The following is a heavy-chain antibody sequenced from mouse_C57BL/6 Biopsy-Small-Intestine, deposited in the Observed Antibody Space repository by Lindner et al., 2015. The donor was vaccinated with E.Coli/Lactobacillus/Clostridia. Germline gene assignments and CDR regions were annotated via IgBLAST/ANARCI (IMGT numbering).Heavy chain of an antibody. CDR3: VRPGFDDGHFDY. V-gene: IGHV5-17*01. Sequence: VQLQESGGGLVKPGGSLKLSCAASGFTFSDYGMHWVRQAPEKGLEWVAYISSGSSTIYYADTLKGRFTISRDNAKNTLFLQMTSLRSEDTAMYYCVRPGFDDGHFDYWGPRHHSHSLL. D-gene: IGHD2-2*01. J-gene: IGHJ2*01. CDR2: ISSGSSTI. CDR1: GFTFSDYG.